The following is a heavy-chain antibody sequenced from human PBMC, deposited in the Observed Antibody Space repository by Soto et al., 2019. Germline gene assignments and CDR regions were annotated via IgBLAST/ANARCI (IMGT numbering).Heavy chain of an antibody. CDR3: ARGGDVFDY. D-gene: IGHD3-16*01. V-gene: IGHV3-30*03. CDR1: GFVFGGYG. Sequence: HVQLVESGGGVVRPGKSLTVSCTGSGFVFGGYGIHWVRQTPGKGLEWLAMTSYDGSNKYFADSVKGRFTISRDNSKDTVYLQMDNMRLEDTAFYYCARGGDVFDYWGRGTLVTVSS. J-gene: IGHJ4*02. CDR2: TSYDGSNK.